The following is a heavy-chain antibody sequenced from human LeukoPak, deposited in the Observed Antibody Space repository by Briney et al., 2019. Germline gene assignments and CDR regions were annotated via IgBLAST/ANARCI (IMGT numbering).Heavy chain of an antibody. CDR2: ISASGGTI. J-gene: IGHJ4*02. D-gene: IGHD5-12*01. Sequence: GRSLRLSCAASGFTFSAHYMSWIRQAPGKGLEWFSYISASGGTIYFADSVKGRFRFSRDNAKNSLYLQMNSLRAEDTAVYYCARSGGWLGFDFDYWGQGTLVTVSS. CDR1: GFTFSAHY. CDR3: ARSGGWLGFDFDY. V-gene: IGHV3-11*01.